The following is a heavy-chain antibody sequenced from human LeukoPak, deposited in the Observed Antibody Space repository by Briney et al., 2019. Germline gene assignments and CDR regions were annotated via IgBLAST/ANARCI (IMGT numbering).Heavy chain of an antibody. Sequence: GGSLRLSCAASGFTFSSYEMNWVRQAPGKGLEWVSYISSSGSTIYYADSVKGRLTISRDNAKNSLYLQMNSLRAEDTAVYYCARSYYYDSSEDYYYYGMDVWGQGTTVTVSS. J-gene: IGHJ6*02. CDR2: ISSSGSTI. D-gene: IGHD3-22*01. CDR1: GFTFSSYE. V-gene: IGHV3-48*03. CDR3: ARSYYYDSSEDYYYYGMDV.